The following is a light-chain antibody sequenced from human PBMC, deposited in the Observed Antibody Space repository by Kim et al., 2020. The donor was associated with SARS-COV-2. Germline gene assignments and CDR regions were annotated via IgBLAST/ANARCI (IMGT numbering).Light chain of an antibody. CDR2: GKN. J-gene: IGLJ2*01. Sequence: ALGPIVRITCQGDSLRSYYATWYQQKPGQAPILVIYGKNNRPSGIPDRFSGSSSGNTASLTITGTQAGDEADYYCSSRDSNDNVVFGGGTQLTVL. CDR1: SLRSYY. V-gene: IGLV3-19*01. CDR3: SSRDSNDNVV.